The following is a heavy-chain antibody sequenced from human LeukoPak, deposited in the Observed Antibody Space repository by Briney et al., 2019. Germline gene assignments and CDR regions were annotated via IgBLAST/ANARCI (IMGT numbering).Heavy chain of an antibody. CDR3: ARDGVVVVPAARNYYYYYMDV. Sequence: GGSLRLSCAASGFTFSSYSMNWVRQAPGKGLEWVSYISSSSTIYYADSVKGRFTISRDNAKNSLYLQMNSLRAEDTAVYYCARDGVVVVPAARNYYYYYMDVWGKGTTVTVSS. V-gene: IGHV3-48*01. CDR1: GFTFSSYS. J-gene: IGHJ6*03. D-gene: IGHD2-2*01. CDR2: ISSSSTI.